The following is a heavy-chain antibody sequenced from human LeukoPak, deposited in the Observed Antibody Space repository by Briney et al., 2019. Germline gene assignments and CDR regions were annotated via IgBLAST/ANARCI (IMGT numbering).Heavy chain of an antibody. Sequence: PGGSLRLSCTASGFTLGSHDMHWVRQIPGQGLEWVAAVSSGFHAFFADSVQGRFTVSREDARNSLYLQMNSLRAEDTAVYYCARVDTAMDPYYYYYMDVWGKGTTVTVSS. D-gene: IGHD5-18*01. V-gene: IGHV3-13*01. CDR2: VSSGFHA. J-gene: IGHJ6*03. CDR1: GFTLGSHD. CDR3: ARVDTAMDPYYYYYMDV.